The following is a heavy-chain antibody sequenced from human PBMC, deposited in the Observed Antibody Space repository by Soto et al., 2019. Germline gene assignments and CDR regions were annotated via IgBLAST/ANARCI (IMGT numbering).Heavy chain of an antibody. CDR3: ARGKDIVVVGAFDI. CDR1: GYTFTSYG. D-gene: IGHD2-15*01. Sequence: ASVKVSCKASGYTFTSYGINWVRQAPGQGLEWMGWISAYNGNTNYAQKLQGRVTMTTDTSTSTAYMELRSLRSDDTAVYYCARGKDIVVVGAFDIWGQGTMVTVPS. V-gene: IGHV1-18*04. CDR2: ISAYNGNT. J-gene: IGHJ3*02.